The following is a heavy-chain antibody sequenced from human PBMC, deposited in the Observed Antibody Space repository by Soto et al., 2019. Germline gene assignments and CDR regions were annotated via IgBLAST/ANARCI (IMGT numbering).Heavy chain of an antibody. Sequence: SETLSLTCAVYGGSFSGYYWSWIRQPPGKGLEWIGEINHSGSTNYNPSLKSRVTISVDTSKNQFSLKLSSVTAADTAVYYCARGLGGTAMVNSVVVVPRRGAWFDPWGQATRVSVAS. CDR3: ARGLGGTAMVNSVVVVPRRGAWFDP. V-gene: IGHV4-34*01. D-gene: IGHD2-15*01. CDR2: INHSGST. J-gene: IGHJ5*02. CDR1: GGSFSGYY.